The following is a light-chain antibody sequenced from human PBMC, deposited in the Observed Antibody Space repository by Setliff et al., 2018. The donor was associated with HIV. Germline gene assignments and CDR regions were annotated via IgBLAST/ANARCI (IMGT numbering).Light chain of an antibody. CDR1: SSDVGGYDY. Sequence: QSVLAQPASVSGSPGQSITISCTGTSSDVGGYDYVSWYQQHPGKAPKLMIYDVTKRPSGVPDRFSGSKSGNTASLTISGLQAEDEADYYCSSYAGSYTSLFVFGTGTKVTVL. CDR3: SSYAGSYTSLFV. J-gene: IGLJ1*01. V-gene: IGLV2-11*01. CDR2: DVT.